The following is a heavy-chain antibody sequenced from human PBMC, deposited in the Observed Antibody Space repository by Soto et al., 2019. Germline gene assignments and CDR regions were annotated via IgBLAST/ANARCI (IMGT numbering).Heavy chain of an antibody. CDR1: GGSMISYY. CDR3: AGSTSWFYS. J-gene: IGHJ5*01. D-gene: IGHD6-13*01. Sequence: PSETLSLTCTVSGGSMISYYWSWIRQPPGKGLEWIGYIYYSGSTYYNPSLKSRVTISVDTSKNQFSLKLSSVTAADTAVYYCAGSTSWFYSWGQGTLVTVSS. CDR2: IYYSGST. V-gene: IGHV4-59*04.